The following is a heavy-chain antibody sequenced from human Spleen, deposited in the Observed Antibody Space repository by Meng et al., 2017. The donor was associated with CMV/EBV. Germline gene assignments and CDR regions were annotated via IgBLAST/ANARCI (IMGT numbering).Heavy chain of an antibody. CDR3: ARVDTYDSAAFDY. Sequence: ASVKVSCKASGYTFTRYEINWVRQAPGQGLEWMGWISAYNGNTNYAQKLQGRVTMTTDTSTSTAYMELRSLRSDDTAVYYCARVDTYDSAAFDYWGQGALVTISS. CDR2: ISAYNGNT. V-gene: IGHV1-18*01. CDR1: GYTFTRYE. D-gene: IGHD3-22*01. J-gene: IGHJ4*02.